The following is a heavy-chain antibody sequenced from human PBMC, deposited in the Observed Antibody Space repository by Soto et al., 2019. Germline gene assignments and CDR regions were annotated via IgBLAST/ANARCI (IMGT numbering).Heavy chain of an antibody. CDR2: ITGSSSYT. CDR1: GFTFSSFA. V-gene: IGHV3-23*01. D-gene: IGHD6-19*01. Sequence: GGSLRISCAASGFTFSSFAITWVRQAPGKGLEWVSGITGSSSYTYYADSVKGRFTISRDNSKNTLYLQMNSLRAEDTAVYYCAKRGVRSGWYKGVDYWGQGTLVTVSS. CDR3: AKRGVRSGWYKGVDY. J-gene: IGHJ4*02.